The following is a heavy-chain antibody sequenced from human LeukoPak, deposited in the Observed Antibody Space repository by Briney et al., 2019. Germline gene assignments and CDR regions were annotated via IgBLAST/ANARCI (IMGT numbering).Heavy chain of an antibody. CDR3: AKDLGFVFTSMATDY. D-gene: IGHD1-1*01. Sequence: GGSLRLSCVASGFTFSNAWMSWVRQAPGKGLKWVSSISGSGGSTDYADSVKGRFTISRDNSKNTLYLQMNSLRAEDTAIYYCAKDLGFVFTSMATDYWGLGTLVTVSS. J-gene: IGHJ4*02. V-gene: IGHV3-23*01. CDR1: GFTFSNAW. CDR2: ISGSGGST.